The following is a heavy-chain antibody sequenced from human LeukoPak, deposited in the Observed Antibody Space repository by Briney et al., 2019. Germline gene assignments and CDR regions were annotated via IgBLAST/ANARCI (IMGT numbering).Heavy chain of an antibody. V-gene: IGHV1-46*01. D-gene: IGHD3-16*01. CDR2: INPSGGST. CDR1: GYTFTNYY. J-gene: IGHJ6*02. Sequence: ASVKVSRKASGYTFTNYYMHWVRQAPGQGLEWMGIINPSGGSTSYAQKFQGRVTMTRDTSTSTVYMELSSLRSEDTAVYYCAREIGMGAFDYYYYGMDVWGQGTTVTVSS. CDR3: AREIGMGAFDYYYYGMDV.